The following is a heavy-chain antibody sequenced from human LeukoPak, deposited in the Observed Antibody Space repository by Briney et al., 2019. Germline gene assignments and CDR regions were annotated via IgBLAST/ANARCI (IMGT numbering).Heavy chain of an antibody. Sequence: ASVKVSCKASGYTFTDYYIHWVRQDPGQGLEWMGWTNPNSGATNYAQKFQGRVTLTRDTSISTAYMELSRLRSDDTAIYYCATRKDAFDIWGQGTMVTVSS. V-gene: IGHV1-2*02. CDR1: GYTFTDYY. CDR2: TNPNSGAT. J-gene: IGHJ3*02. CDR3: ATRKDAFDI. D-gene: IGHD1-14*01.